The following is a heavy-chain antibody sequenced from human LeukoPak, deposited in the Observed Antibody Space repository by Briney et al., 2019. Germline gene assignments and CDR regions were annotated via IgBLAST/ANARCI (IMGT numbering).Heavy chain of an antibody. CDR2: ISSSISTI. CDR1: GFTFSSYA. V-gene: IGHV3-48*01. D-gene: IGHD5-18*01. CDR3: TRVPYSYGFSSDY. Sequence: GGSLRLSCAASGFTFSSYAMNWVRQAPGKGLEWISYISSSISTIYYADSVKGRFTISRDNAKNSLSLQMNSLRAEDTAVYYCTRVPYSYGFSSDYWGQGTLVTVSS. J-gene: IGHJ4*02.